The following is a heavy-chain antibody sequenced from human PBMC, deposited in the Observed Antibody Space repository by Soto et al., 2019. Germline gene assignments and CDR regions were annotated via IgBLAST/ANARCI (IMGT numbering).Heavy chain of an antibody. D-gene: IGHD3-16*01. Sequence: SVKVSCKASGGTFSSYAISWVRQAPGQGLEWVGGIIPIFGTANYAQKFQGRVTITADESTSTAYMELSSLRSEDTAVYCCARARTDLGDYYYGMDVWGQGTTVT. J-gene: IGHJ6*02. CDR1: GGTFSSYA. V-gene: IGHV1-69*13. CDR3: ARARTDLGDYYYGMDV. CDR2: IIPIFGTA.